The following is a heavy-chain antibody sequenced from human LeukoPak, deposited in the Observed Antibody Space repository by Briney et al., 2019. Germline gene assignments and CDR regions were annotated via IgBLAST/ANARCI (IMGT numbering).Heavy chain of an antibody. V-gene: IGHV4-34*01. Sequence: SETLSLTCSVYGGSFSGYYWRWIRQPPGKGLEWIGEINHSGNSNYNPSLKSRVTISVDTSKNQFSLKLNSVTAADTAVYYCARGMTTGPDPWGQGTLVTVSS. CDR1: GGSFSGYY. J-gene: IGHJ5*02. CDR3: ARGMTTGPDP. D-gene: IGHD4-17*01. CDR2: INHSGNS.